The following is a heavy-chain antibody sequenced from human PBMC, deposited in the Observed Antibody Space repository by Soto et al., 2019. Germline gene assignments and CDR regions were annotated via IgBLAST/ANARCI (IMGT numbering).Heavy chain of an antibody. CDR2: INPNSGDT. D-gene: IGHD2-2*01. V-gene: IGHV1-2*02. CDR1: GYTFTAYY. J-gene: IGHJ4*02. Sequence: QVQLVQSGAEVKKPGASVKVSCKASGYTFTAYYMHWVRQAPGQGLEWMGWINPNSGDTNYAQKFQGRDTMTSDTSISTAYMELSRLRSDDTAMFYCAKDRPCSSASCPSDYWGQGTLVTVSS. CDR3: AKDRPCSSASCPSDY.